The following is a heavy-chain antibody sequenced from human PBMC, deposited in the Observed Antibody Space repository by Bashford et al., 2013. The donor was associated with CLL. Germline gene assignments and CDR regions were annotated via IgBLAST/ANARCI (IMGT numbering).Heavy chain of an antibody. J-gene: IGHJ6*02. D-gene: IGHD2-2*01. V-gene: IGHV1-69*13. CDR3: ARVIPDDIVVVPAAIYYYGMDV. CDR2: IIPIFGTA. CDR1: GGTLQQLC. Sequence: SVKVSCKASGGTLQQLCYQLGATGPWTRGLSGWGGIIPIFGTANYAQKFQGRVTITADESTSTAYMELSSLRSEDTAVYYCARVIPDDIVVVPAAIYYYGMDVWGPRDPRSPRLL.